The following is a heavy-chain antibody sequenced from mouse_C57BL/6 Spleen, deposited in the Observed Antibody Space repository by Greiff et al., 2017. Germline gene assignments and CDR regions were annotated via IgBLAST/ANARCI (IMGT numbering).Heavy chain of an antibody. CDR2: IDPSDSYT. Sequence: QVHVKQPGAELVMPGASVKLSCKASGYTFTSYWMHWVKQRPGQGLEWIGEIDPSDSYTNYNQKFKGKSTLTVDKSSSTAYMQLSSLTSEDSAVYYCARTTVVAGGAFAYWGQGTLVTVSA. V-gene: IGHV1-69*01. D-gene: IGHD1-1*01. CDR3: ARTTVVAGGAFAY. J-gene: IGHJ3*01. CDR1: GYTFTSYW.